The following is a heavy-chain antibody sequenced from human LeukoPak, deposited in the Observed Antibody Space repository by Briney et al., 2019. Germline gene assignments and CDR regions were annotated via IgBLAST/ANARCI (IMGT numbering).Heavy chain of an antibody. CDR2: IHPTGDST. Sequence: ASVTVSCTASGYTFTKYYMNWVRQAPGQGLEWMGIIHPTGDSTNYAQKFQGRVTLTRDTSTDTFYMELSSLTSEDTAVYYCARHDFDLPMIYSFFVHWGQGTLVTVSS. CDR3: ARHDFDLPMIYSFFVH. D-gene: IGHD3-3*01. J-gene: IGHJ5*02. V-gene: IGHV1-46*01. CDR1: GYTFTKYY.